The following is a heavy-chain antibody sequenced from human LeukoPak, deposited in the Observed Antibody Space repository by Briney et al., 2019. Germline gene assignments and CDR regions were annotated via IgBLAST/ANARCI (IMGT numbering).Heavy chain of an antibody. Sequence: PSETLSLTCTVSGGSISSYYWSWIRQPPGKGLEWIGYIYYSGSTNYNPSLESRVTISVDTSKNQFSLKLSSVAAADTAVYYCARTYSSSWLFDYWGQGTLVTVSS. D-gene: IGHD6-13*01. CDR2: IYYSGST. J-gene: IGHJ4*02. CDR1: GGSISSYY. CDR3: ARTYSSSWLFDY. V-gene: IGHV4-59*01.